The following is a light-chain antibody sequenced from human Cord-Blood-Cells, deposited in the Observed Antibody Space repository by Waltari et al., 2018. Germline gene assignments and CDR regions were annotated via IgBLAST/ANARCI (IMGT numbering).Light chain of an antibody. CDR2: EVS. V-gene: IGLV2-8*01. Sequence: QSALTQPPSASGSPGHSATISCTGTSSDAGRYNYVSWYQQHPGKAPKLMIYEVSKRPSGVPDRFSGSKSGNTASLTVSGLQAEDEADYYCSSYAGSNNFVFGTGTKVTVL. CDR3: SSYAGSNNFV. J-gene: IGLJ1*01. CDR1: SSDAGRYNY.